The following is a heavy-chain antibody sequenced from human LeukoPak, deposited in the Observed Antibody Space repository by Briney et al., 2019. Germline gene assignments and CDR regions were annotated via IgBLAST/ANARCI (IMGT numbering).Heavy chain of an antibody. J-gene: IGHJ6*03. CDR1: GGSISSGSYY. D-gene: IGHD3-3*01. CDR2: IYTSGST. V-gene: IGHV4-61*02. Sequence: SETLSLTCTVSGGSISSGSYYWGWIRQPAGKGLEWIGRIYTSGSTNYNPSLKSRVTISVDTSKNQFSLKLSSVTAADTAVYYCARVPSYYDFWSGYPPSYYYYMDVWGKGSTVTVSS. CDR3: ARVPSYYDFWSGYPPSYYYYMDV.